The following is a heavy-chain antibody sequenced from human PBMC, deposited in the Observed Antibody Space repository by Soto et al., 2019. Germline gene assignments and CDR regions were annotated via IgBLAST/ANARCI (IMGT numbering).Heavy chain of an antibody. CDR2: IIPFFKTT. CDR3: AGDITVNYYDSNDYYYAMDV. V-gene: IGHV1-69*01. J-gene: IGHJ6*02. CDR1: GGTFSSHA. Sequence: QVQLVQSGAEVKKPGSSVQVSCKASGGTFSSHAISWVRQAPGQGLEWMGVIIPFFKTTNYAQKFQGRVTLTAEDSMSTAYMDLSSMRSEDTAVYYCAGDITVNYYDSNDYYYAMDVWGQGTTVTVSS. D-gene: IGHD3-22*01.